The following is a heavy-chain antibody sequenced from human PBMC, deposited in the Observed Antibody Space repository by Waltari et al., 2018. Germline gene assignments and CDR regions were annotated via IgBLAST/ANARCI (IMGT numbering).Heavy chain of an antibody. CDR3: AKSRYIAIDLPMDYYYGMDV. Sequence: VQLLESGGALVQPGESMRLSCAASGFTFSHFAISWVRRAPGTGLEGCSSSSGRGVGTYYADSVKGRFTISRGNSESALYLQMDSLRFDDSALYFCAKSRYIAIDLPMDYYYGMDVWGLGTTVTVSS. V-gene: IGHV3-23*01. CDR2: SSGRGVGT. D-gene: IGHD3-10*01. CDR1: GFTFSHFA. J-gene: IGHJ6*02.